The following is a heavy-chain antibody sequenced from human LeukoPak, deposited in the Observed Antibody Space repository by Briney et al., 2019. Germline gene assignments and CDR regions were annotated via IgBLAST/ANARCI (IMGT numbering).Heavy chain of an antibody. V-gene: IGHV1-2*02. CDR1: GYTFTGYY. CDR3: ARDPYYTNSFDY. CDR2: INPNGGGT. J-gene: IGHJ4*02. Sequence: ASVKVSCKASGYTFTGYYIHWVRQAPGQGVEWMGWINPNGGGTKDAQKFQGRVTVTGDTSINTAYMELSRLKSDDTAVYYCARDPYYTNSFDYWGQGTLVTVSS. D-gene: IGHD3-10*01.